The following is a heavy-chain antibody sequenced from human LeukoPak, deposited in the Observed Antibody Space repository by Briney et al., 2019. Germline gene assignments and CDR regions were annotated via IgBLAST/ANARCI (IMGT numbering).Heavy chain of an antibody. Sequence: ASVKVSCKASGYTFTSYYMHWVRQAPGQGLEWMGIINLSGGSTSYAQKFQGRVTMTRDTSTSTVYMELSSLRSEDTAVYYCAREVEGYDAFDIWGQGTMVTVSS. CDR3: AREVEGYDAFDI. V-gene: IGHV1-46*01. J-gene: IGHJ3*02. D-gene: IGHD5-24*01. CDR2: INLSGGST. CDR1: GYTFTSYY.